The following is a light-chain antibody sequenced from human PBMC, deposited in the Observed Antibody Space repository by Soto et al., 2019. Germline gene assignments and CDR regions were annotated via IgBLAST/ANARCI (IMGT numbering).Light chain of an antibody. CDR1: QSVSSN. CDR2: GAS. CDR3: HQDNNWPWT. J-gene: IGKJ1*01. V-gene: IGKV3-15*01. Sequence: EIVMTQSPATLSVSPGERATLSCRASQSVSSNLAWYHQKPGQAPRLLIYGASTMAPGIPARFRGRGSGTVLALSSGGLQYEDFAVYYCHQDNNWPWTFGHGTKVEIK.